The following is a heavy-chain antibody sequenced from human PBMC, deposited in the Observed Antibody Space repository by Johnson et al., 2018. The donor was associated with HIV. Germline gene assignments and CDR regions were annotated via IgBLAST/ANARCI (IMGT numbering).Heavy chain of an antibody. Sequence: QVQLVESGGGVVRPGGSLRLSCAASGFTFDDYGMSWVRQAPGKGLEWVAFIRYDGSNKYYADSVKGRFTISRDNSKNTLYLQMNSLRAEDTAVYYCARSGSYGPDAFDIWGQGTMVTVSS. V-gene: IGHV3-30*02. CDR3: ARSGSYGPDAFDI. CDR1: GFTFDDYG. J-gene: IGHJ3*02. CDR2: IRYDGSNK. D-gene: IGHD1-26*01.